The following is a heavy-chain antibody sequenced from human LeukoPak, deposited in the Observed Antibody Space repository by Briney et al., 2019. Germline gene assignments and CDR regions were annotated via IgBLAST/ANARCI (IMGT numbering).Heavy chain of an antibody. CDR2: INPSGGST. CDR1: GYNFFTYG. Sequence: ASVKVSCKASGYNFFTYGITWVRQAPGQGLEWMGIINPSGGSTSYAQKFQGRVTMTRDTSTSTVYMELSSLRSEDTAVYYCARELVVVVAATRGWFDPWGQGTLVTVSS. V-gene: IGHV1-46*01. J-gene: IGHJ5*02. D-gene: IGHD2-15*01. CDR3: ARELVVVVAATRGWFDP.